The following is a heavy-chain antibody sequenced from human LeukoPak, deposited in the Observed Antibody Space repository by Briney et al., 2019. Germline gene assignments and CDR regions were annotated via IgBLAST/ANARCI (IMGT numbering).Heavy chain of an antibody. D-gene: IGHD5-12*01. Sequence: SVKVSCKASGGTFSSYAISWVRQAPGQGLEWMGGIIPIFGTANYAQKFQGRVTITADKSTSTAYMELSSLRSEDTAVYYCASGKVGGYENYYYYMDVWGKGTTVTVSS. CDR3: ASGKVGGYENYYYYMDV. CDR1: GGTFSSYA. J-gene: IGHJ6*03. V-gene: IGHV1-69*06. CDR2: IIPIFGTA.